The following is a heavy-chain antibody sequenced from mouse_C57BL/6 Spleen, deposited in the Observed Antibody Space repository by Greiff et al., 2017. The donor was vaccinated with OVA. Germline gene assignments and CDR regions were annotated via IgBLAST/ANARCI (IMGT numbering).Heavy chain of an antibody. CDR1: GYAFSSYW. J-gene: IGHJ4*01. CDR3: ARLSDGYPVESAMDY. Sequence: QVQLQQSGAELVKPGASVKISCKASGYAFSSYWMNWVKQRPGKGLEWIGQIYPGDGDPNYNGKFKGKATLTADKSSSTAYMQLSSLTSEDSAVYFCARLSDGYPVESAMDYWGQGTSVTVSS. D-gene: IGHD2-3*01. CDR2: IYPGDGDP. V-gene: IGHV1-80*01.